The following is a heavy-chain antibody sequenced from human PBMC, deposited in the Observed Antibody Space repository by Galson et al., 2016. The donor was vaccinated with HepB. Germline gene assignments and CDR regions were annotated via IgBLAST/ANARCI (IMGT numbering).Heavy chain of an antibody. J-gene: IGHJ4*02. CDR3: AHSGFGSGWRTEGTFDC. D-gene: IGHD6-19*01. Sequence: PALVTPTQTLTLTCTFSGFSFTTNGVGVGWIRQPPGKALERLALIYWDDDKRYSPSLKSRLTITRDTSKRQVVLTMTNMDPVDTGTYYCAHSGFGSGWRTEGTFDCWGQGSLVTVSS. CDR1: GFSFTTNGVG. CDR2: IYWDDDK. V-gene: IGHV2-5*02.